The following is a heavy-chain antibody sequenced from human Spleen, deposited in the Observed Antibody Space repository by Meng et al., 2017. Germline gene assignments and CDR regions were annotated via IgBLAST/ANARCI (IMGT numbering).Heavy chain of an antibody. CDR3: ARDPRAPDSYFYYGLDV. CDR1: GFTFSNYG. D-gene: IGHD3-10*01. V-gene: IGHV3-30*02. CDR2: IWYDGSNK. J-gene: IGHJ6*02. Sequence: GESLKISCAASGFTFSNYGMHWVRQAPGKGLEWVALIWYDGSNKYYADSVKGRFTISRDNSKNTLYLQMNSLRAEDTAVYYCARDPRAPDSYFYYGLDVWGQGTTVTVSS.